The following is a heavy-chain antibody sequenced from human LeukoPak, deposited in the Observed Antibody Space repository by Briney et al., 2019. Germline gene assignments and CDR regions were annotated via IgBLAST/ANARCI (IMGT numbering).Heavy chain of an antibody. Sequence: PSETLSLTCTVSGGSISSYYWSWIRQPPGKGLEWIGYIYYSGSTYYNPSLKSRVTISVDTSKNQFSLKLSSVTAADTAVYYCARAIMVRGVTAWGQGTLVTVSS. CDR2: IYYSGST. V-gene: IGHV4-30-4*08. J-gene: IGHJ4*02. D-gene: IGHD3-10*01. CDR1: GGSISSYY. CDR3: ARAIMVRGVTA.